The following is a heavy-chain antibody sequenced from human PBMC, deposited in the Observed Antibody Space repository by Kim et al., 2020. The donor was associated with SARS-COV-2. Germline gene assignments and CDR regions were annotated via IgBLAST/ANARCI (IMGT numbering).Heavy chain of an antibody. D-gene: IGHD6-13*01. J-gene: IGHJ6*02. V-gene: IGHV4-59*01. Sequence: SPKSRVTITVDTSKNPFSLKLSSVTAADTAVYYCARDGNKQQGYYYGMDVWGQGTTVTVSS. CDR3: ARDGNKQQGYYYGMDV.